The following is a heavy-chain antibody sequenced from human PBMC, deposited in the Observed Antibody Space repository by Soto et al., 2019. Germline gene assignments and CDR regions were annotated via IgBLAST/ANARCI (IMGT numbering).Heavy chain of an antibody. CDR3: ARARHSSGPYYYYYGMDV. CDR2: INPNSGGT. J-gene: IGHJ6*02. V-gene: IGHV1-2*04. CDR1: GYTFTGYY. D-gene: IGHD6-19*01. Sequence: GASVKVCCKASGYTFTGYYMHWVRQAPGQGLEWMGWINPNSGGTNYAQKFQGWVTMTRDTSISTAYMELSRLRSDDTAVYYCARARHSSGPYYYYYGMDVWGQGTTVTVSS.